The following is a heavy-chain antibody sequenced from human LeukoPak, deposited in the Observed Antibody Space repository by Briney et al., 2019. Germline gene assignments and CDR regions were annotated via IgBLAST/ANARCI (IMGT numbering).Heavy chain of an antibody. CDR1: GFTFSSYA. CDR3: AKDVLGYCSGGSCYYFDY. Sequence: GGSLRLSCAASGFTFSSYAMSWVRQAPGKGLEWVSAISGSGGSTYYADSVKGRFTISRDNSKNTPYLQMNSLRAEDTAVYYCAKDVLGYCSGGSCYYFDYWGQGTLVTVSS. D-gene: IGHD2-15*01. J-gene: IGHJ4*02. CDR2: ISGSGGST. V-gene: IGHV3-23*01.